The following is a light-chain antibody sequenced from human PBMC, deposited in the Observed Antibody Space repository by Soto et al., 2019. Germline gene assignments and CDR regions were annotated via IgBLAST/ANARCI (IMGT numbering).Light chain of an antibody. Sequence: QSVLTQPRSVSGSPGQSVTISCTGTSSDVGGYNYVSWYQQHPGKAPKLMIYDGSKRPSGVPDRFSGSKSGNTASLTISGLQAEDEADYYCCSYAGSYTLVFGGGTKLTVL. J-gene: IGLJ2*01. CDR3: CSYAGSYTLV. V-gene: IGLV2-11*01. CDR1: SSDVGGYNY. CDR2: DGS.